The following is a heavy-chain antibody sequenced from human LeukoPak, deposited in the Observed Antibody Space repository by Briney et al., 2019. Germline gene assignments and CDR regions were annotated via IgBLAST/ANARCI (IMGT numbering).Heavy chain of an antibody. J-gene: IGHJ5*02. CDR1: EYTFTGYY. CDR3: ARDPYYYDSSGYCYVFNWFDP. D-gene: IGHD3-22*01. Sequence: GASVKVSCKASEYTFTGYYMHWVRQAPGQGLEWMGWINPNSGGTNYAQKFQGRVTMTRDTSISTAYMELSRLRSDDTAVYYCARDPYYYDSSGYCYVFNWFDPWGQGTLVTVSS. CDR2: INPNSGGT. V-gene: IGHV1-2*02.